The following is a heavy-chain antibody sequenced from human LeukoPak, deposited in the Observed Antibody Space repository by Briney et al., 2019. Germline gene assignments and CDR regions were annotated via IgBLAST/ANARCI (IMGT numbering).Heavy chain of an antibody. J-gene: IGHJ4*02. D-gene: IGHD3-22*01. Sequence: GGSLRLSCAASGFTFSSYEMNWVRQAPGKGLEWVSYISSSGSTIYYADSVKGRFTISRDNSKNTLYLQMNSLRAEDTAVYYCVKITMIVVASVYWGQGTLVTVSS. V-gene: IGHV3-48*03. CDR3: VKITMIVVASVY. CDR1: GFTFSSYE. CDR2: ISSSGSTI.